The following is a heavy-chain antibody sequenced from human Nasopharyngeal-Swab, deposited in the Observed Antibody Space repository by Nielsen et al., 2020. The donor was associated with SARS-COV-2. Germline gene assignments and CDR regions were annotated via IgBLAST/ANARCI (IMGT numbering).Heavy chain of an antibody. CDR1: GYTLTTYA. CDR2: INGGSGDT. Sequence: ASVKVSCKASGYTLTTYAMHWVRQAPGQRLEWMGWINGGSGDTKYSQNFLGRVTITRGTSANTAYLELRSLISEDSAIYYCARTEAYDNYEDYWGQGILVTVSS. V-gene: IGHV1-3*01. J-gene: IGHJ4*02. CDR3: ARTEAYDNYEDY. D-gene: IGHD3-9*01.